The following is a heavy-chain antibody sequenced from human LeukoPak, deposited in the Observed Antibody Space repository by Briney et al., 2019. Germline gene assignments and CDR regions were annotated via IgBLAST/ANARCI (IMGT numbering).Heavy chain of an antibody. Sequence: PSETLSLTCAVYGGSFSGYYWSWIRQPPGKGLEWIGEINHSGSTNYNPSLKSRVTISVDTSKNRFSLKLSSVTAADTAVYYCARRTRYYLQRRFDPWGQGTLVTVSS. J-gene: IGHJ5*02. CDR3: ARRTRYYLQRRFDP. V-gene: IGHV4-34*01. CDR1: GGSFSGYY. CDR2: INHSGST. D-gene: IGHD3-10*01.